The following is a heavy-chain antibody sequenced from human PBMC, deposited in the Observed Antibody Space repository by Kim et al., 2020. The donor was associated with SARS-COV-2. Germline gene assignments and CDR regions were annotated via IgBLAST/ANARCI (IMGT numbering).Heavy chain of an antibody. Sequence: GGSLRLSCAASGFTFSSYSMNWVRQAPGKGLEWVSYISSSSSTIYYADSVKGRFTISRDNAKNSLYLQMNSLRDEDTAVYYCARDPRSYQLLSSYYYYGMDVWGQGTTVTVSS. D-gene: IGHD2-2*01. CDR3: ARDPRSYQLLSSYYYYGMDV. CDR1: GFTFSSYS. J-gene: IGHJ6*02. V-gene: IGHV3-48*02. CDR2: ISSSSSTI.